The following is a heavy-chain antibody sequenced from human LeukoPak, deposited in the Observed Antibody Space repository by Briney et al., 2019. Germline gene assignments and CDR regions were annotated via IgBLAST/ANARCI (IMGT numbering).Heavy chain of an antibody. D-gene: IGHD3-3*01. Sequence: GGLLRLSCAASGFTFSSYAMSSVRQAPGEGLEWVSAISGSGGSTYYADSVKGRFTISRDNSKNTLYLQMNSLRAEDTAVYYCAKDRVVIPDYWGRGTLVTVSS. J-gene: IGHJ4*02. CDR1: GFTFSSYA. CDR3: AKDRVVIPDY. CDR2: ISGSGGST. V-gene: IGHV3-23*01.